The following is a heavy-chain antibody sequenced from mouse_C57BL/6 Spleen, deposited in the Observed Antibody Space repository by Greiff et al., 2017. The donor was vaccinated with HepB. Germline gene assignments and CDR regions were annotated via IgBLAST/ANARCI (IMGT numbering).Heavy chain of an antibody. Sequence: QVQLKQPGAELVKPGASVKVSCKASGYTFTSYWMHWVKQRPGQGLEWIGRIHPSDSDTNYNQKFKGKATLTVDKSSSTAYMQLSSLTSEDSAVYYCAIGTMVTTGPVYAYWGQGTLVTVSA. CDR1: GYTFTSYW. CDR2: IHPSDSDT. D-gene: IGHD2-2*01. CDR3: AIGTMVTTGPVYAY. J-gene: IGHJ3*01. V-gene: IGHV1-74*01.